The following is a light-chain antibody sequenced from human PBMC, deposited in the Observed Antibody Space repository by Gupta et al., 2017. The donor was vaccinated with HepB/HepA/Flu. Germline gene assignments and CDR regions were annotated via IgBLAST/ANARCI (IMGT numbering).Light chain of an antibody. Sequence: SYVLTQPPSVSVAPGKTARITCGGNNIGSKTVHWYQQKPGQAPVLVVYDESDRPSGIPERFSGSNSGNTATLTISRVEAGDEADHYCQVWDSSSDHVVFGGGTKLTVL. V-gene: IGLV3-21*03. J-gene: IGLJ2*01. CDR3: QVWDSSSDHVV. CDR1: NIGSKT. CDR2: DES.